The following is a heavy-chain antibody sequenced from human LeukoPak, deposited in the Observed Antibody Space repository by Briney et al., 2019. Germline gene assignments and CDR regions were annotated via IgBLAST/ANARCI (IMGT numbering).Heavy chain of an antibody. J-gene: IGHJ4*02. CDR1: GGSISGYY. V-gene: IGHV4-59*08. CDR3: ARHYCSGGNCYYFDH. Sequence: SETLSLTCTVSGGSISGYYWSWIRQPPGQGLEWIGFIYYRGTSKYNPSLMSRVTMSEDTSKNQVSLKLSSVTAADTAVYYCARHYCSGGNCYYFDHWGQGTLVTVSS. CDR2: IYYRGTS. D-gene: IGHD2-15*01.